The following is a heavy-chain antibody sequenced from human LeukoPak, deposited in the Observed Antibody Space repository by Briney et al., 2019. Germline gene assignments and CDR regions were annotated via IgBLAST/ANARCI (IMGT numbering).Heavy chain of an antibody. V-gene: IGHV4-61*01. J-gene: IGHJ3*02. D-gene: IGHD2-15*01. CDR3: ARLTHSKYCSGGSCYSDAFDI. Sequence: PSETLSLTCTVSGYSISSGYYWGWIRQPPGKGLEWIGYIYYSGSTNYNPSLKSRATISVDTSKNQFSLKLSSVTAADTAVYYCARLTHSKYCSGGSCYSDAFDIWGQGTMVTVSS. CDR2: IYYSGST. CDR1: GYSISSGYY.